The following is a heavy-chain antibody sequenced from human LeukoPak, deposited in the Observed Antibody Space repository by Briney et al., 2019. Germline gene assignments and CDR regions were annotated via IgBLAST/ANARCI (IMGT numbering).Heavy chain of an antibody. J-gene: IGHJ3*02. CDR3: ARGPGDFDASDI. Sequence: GGSLRLSCEASGFTFTSYWMSWVRQAPGKGPEWVAHIKENGNEQYYADSVKGRLTISRDNVKQSLGLQMNSLRVEDTAVYYCARGPGDFDASDIWGQGTMVTVSS. CDR1: GFTFTSYW. D-gene: IGHD1-14*01. V-gene: IGHV3-7*01. CDR2: IKENGNEQ.